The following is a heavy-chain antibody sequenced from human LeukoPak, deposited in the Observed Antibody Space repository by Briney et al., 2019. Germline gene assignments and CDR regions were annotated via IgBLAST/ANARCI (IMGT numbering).Heavy chain of an antibody. CDR1: GFTFSTYG. V-gene: IGHV3-23*01. J-gene: IGHJ4*02. CDR2: ISGSGGST. CDR3: ASGGVRATYDWDY. Sequence: PGGSLRLSRAASGFTFSTYGMGWVRQAPGKGLEWVSGISGSGGSTYYADSVKGRFTISRDNSKNTLYLQMNSLRVEDTAVYYCASGGVRATYDWDYWGQGTLVTVSS. D-gene: IGHD5-12*01.